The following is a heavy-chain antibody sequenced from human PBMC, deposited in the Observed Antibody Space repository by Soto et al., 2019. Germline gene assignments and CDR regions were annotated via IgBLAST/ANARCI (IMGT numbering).Heavy chain of an antibody. CDR1: GFTFSSYA. J-gene: IGHJ4*02. V-gene: IGHV3-30-3*01. CDR2: ISYDGSNK. CDR3: AREGDILTVYPGVFDY. D-gene: IGHD3-9*01. Sequence: HPGGSLRLSCAASGFTFSSYAMHWVRQAPGKGLEWVAVISYDGSNKYYADSVKGRFTISRDNSKNTLYLQMNSLRAEDTAVYYCAREGDILTVYPGVFDYWGQGTLVTVSS.